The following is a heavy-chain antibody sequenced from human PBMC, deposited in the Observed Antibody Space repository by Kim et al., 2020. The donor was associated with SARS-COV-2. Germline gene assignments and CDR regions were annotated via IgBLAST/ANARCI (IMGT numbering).Heavy chain of an antibody. J-gene: IGHJ4*02. CDR3: AREIQLWFPVDY. CDR1: GFTFSSYS. Sequence: GGYLRLSCAESGFTFSSYSMNWVRQAPGKGLEWVSYISSSSSTIYYADSVKGRFTISRDNAKNSLYLQMNSLRDEDTAVYYCAREIQLWFPVDYWGQGTLVTVSS. D-gene: IGHD5-18*01. CDR2: ISSSSSTI. V-gene: IGHV3-48*02.